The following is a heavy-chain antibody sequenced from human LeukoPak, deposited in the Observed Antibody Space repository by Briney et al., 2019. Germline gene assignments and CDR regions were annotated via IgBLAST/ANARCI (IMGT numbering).Heavy chain of an antibody. CDR2: IIPILGIA. V-gene: IGHV1-69*04. CDR3: AREDCGGDCYPYYYYYYGMDV. J-gene: IGHJ6*02. Sequence: SVKVSCKASGGTFSSYAISWVRQAPGQGLEWMGRIIPILGIANYAQKFQGRVTITADKSTSTAYMELSSLRSEDTAVYYCAREDCGGDCYPYYYYYYGMDVWGQGTTVTVSS. CDR1: GGTFSSYA. D-gene: IGHD2-21*02.